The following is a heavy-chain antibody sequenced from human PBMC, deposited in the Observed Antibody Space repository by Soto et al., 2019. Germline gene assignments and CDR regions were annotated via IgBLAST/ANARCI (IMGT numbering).Heavy chain of an antibody. Sequence: ASVKVSCKASGYTFTSYDINWVRQATGQGLEWMGWMNPNSGNTGYAQKFQGRVTMTRNTSISTAYMELSSLRSEDTAVYYCARAIVVVPAPSLVTSDYWGHVTLVTVSS. D-gene: IGHD2-2*01. V-gene: IGHV1-8*01. J-gene: IGHJ4*01. CDR3: ARAIVVVPAPSLVTSDY. CDR1: GYTFTSYD. CDR2: MNPNSGNT.